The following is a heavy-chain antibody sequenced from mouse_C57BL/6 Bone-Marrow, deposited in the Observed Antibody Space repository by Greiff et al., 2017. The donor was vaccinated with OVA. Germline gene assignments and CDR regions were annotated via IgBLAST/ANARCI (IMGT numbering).Heavy chain of an antibody. CDR3: AGRRVYYNGRGYDDV. V-gene: IGHV1-82*01. D-gene: IGHD1-1*01. CDR2: IYPGDGDT. J-gene: IGHJ1*03. CDR1: GYAFSSSW. Sequence: VQLQQSGPELVKPGASVKISCKASGYAFSSSWMNWVKRRPGKGLEWIGRIYPGDGDTNYNGKFKGKATLTADKSSSTAYMQLSSLTSEDSAVYYCAGRRVYYNGRGYDDVWGTGTTVTVSS.